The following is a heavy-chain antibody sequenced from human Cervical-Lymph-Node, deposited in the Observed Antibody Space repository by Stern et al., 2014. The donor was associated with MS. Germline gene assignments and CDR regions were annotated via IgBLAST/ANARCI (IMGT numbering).Heavy chain of an antibody. CDR3: AKDRGSGWSLDY. CDR1: GFTFSTYG. D-gene: IGHD6-19*01. J-gene: IGHJ4*02. Sequence: VQLVESGGGVVKPGRSLKVSCAGSGFTFSTYGMHWVRQAPGNGLEWVALISNDGSKKYYVDSVKGRFTISRDNAKNTMYVQMNSLRDEDTAVYYCAKDRGSGWSLDYWGQGTLVTVSS. CDR2: ISNDGSKK. V-gene: IGHV3-30*18.